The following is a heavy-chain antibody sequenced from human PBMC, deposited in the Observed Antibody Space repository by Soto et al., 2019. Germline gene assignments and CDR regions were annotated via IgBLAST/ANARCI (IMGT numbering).Heavy chain of an antibody. Sequence: PSETLSLACTVSGCSISSGDYYWSWIRQPPGKGLEWIGYIYYSGSTYYNPSLKSRVTISVDTSKNQFSLHLSSVTPEDTAVYYCARVQHPAYFDNWGQGTPVTVSS. J-gene: IGHJ4*02. V-gene: IGHV4-30-4*01. CDR1: GCSISSGDYY. CDR3: ARVQHPAYFDN. CDR2: IYYSGST.